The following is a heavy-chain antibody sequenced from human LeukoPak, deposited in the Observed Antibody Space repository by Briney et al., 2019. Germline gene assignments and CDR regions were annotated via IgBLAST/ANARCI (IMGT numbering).Heavy chain of an antibody. V-gene: IGHV3-20*04. CDR3: AREKDQHVPFDY. CDR1: GFRLDAFG. J-gene: IGHJ4*02. Sequence: PGGSLRLSCAASGFRLDAFGMSWVRQVPGKGLEWVSGIEWNGGRREYADSVKGRFTISRDNAKNSLYLQMNSLRAEDTAVYYCAREKDQHVPFDYWGQGTLVTVSS. D-gene: IGHD2-2*01. CDR2: IEWNGGRR.